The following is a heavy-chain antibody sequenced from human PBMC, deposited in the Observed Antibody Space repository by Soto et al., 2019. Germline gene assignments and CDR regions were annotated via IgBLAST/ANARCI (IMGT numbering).Heavy chain of an antibody. D-gene: IGHD6-13*01. J-gene: IGHJ4*02. CDR2: VYNSGST. CDR1: GGSISSNY. Sequence: SSETLSLTCTVSGGSISSNYWTWIRQPPGKGLEWIGYVYNSGSTNYNPSLKSRVTISEDTSKSQFSLKVNSMTAADTAVYYCARYRREAVAGYTLDNWGQGILVTVSS. V-gene: IGHV4-59*01. CDR3: ARYRREAVAGYTLDN.